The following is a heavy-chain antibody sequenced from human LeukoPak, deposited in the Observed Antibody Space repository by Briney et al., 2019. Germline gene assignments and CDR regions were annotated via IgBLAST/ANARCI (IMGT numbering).Heavy chain of an antibody. D-gene: IGHD2-21*01. CDR1: GGTFSSYA. CDR2: LIPIFGTA. V-gene: IGHV1-69*05. CDR3: ARDFRGDSCGGDCFAY. J-gene: IGHJ4*02. Sequence: SVKVSCKASGGTFSSYAISWVRQAPGRGLEWMGRLIPIFGTANYAQKFQGRVSITTDESTSTAYMELSSLRSEDTALYYCARDFRGDSCGGDCFAYWGQGTLVTVSS.